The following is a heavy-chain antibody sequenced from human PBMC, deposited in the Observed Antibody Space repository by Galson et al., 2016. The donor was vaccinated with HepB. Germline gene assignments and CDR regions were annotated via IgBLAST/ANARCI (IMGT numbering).Heavy chain of an antibody. CDR2: MSTYNGKT. J-gene: IGHJ4*02. CDR3: AKSLVYDGLDY. V-gene: IGHV1-18*01. CDR1: GYTFTNFR. D-gene: IGHD5/OR15-5a*01. Sequence: SVKVSCKASGYTFTNFRLSWVRQAPGQGLEWMGWMSTYNGKTNFTQKFQGRVTMTTDTSTSTAYMELRSLRSDDTAVYYCAKSLVYDGLDYWGQGTLVTV.